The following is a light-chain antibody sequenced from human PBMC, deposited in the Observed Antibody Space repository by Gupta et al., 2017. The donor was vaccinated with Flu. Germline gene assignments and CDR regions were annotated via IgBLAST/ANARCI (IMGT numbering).Light chain of an antibody. J-gene: IGLJ2*01. CDR2: DDS. V-gene: IGLV3-21*02. CDR1: NIGSKS. Sequence: SYVLTQPHSVSVAPGQTARITCGGNNIGSKSVHWYQQKPGQAPVLVVYDDSDLPSGIPERFSGSNSGNTATLTISRVEAGDEADYYCQVWDSSSDHVVFGGGTKLTVL. CDR3: QVWDSSSDHVV.